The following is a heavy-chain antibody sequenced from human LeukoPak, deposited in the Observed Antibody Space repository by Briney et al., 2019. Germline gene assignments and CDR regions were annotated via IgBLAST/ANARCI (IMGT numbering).Heavy chain of an antibody. V-gene: IGHV4-34*01. Sequence: SETLSLTCAVYGGSFSGYYCSWIRQPPGKGLEWIGEINHSGSTNYNPSLKSRVTISVDTSKNQFSLKLSSVTAADTAVYYCARRSPSSDIVVVPAAIRSTNWFDPWGQGTLVTVSS. D-gene: IGHD2-2*02. J-gene: IGHJ5*02. CDR2: INHSGST. CDR3: ARRSPSSDIVVVPAAIRSTNWFDP. CDR1: GGSFSGYY.